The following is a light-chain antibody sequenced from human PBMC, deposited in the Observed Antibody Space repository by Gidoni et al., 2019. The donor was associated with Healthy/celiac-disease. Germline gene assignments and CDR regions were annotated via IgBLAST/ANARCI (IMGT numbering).Light chain of an antibody. Sequence: SYELTQPPSVSVSPGKTASITSSGDKLGDKYACWYQQKPGKPPVLVIYQDSKRPSGIPERFSGSNSGNTATLTISGTQAMDEADYYCQAWDSSTAGVFGGGTKLTVL. CDR3: QAWDSSTAGV. CDR1: KLGDKY. CDR2: QDS. V-gene: IGLV3-1*01. J-gene: IGLJ2*01.